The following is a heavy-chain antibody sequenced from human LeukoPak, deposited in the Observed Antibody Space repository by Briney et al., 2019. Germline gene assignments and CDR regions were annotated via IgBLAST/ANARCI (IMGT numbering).Heavy chain of an antibody. Sequence: ASVKVSCKASGYTFTSYYMHWVRQAPGQGLEWMGIINPSGGNTNYAQKLQGRVTMTTDTSTSTAYMELRSLRSDDTAVYYCARETYYDFWSGYYDYGMDVWGQGTTVTVSS. CDR3: ARETYYDFWSGYYDYGMDV. V-gene: IGHV1-46*01. CDR2: INPSGGNT. CDR1: GYTFTSYY. D-gene: IGHD3-3*01. J-gene: IGHJ6*02.